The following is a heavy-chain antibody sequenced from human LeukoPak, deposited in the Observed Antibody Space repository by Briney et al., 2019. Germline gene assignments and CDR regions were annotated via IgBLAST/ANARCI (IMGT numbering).Heavy chain of an antibody. CDR2: IRQDGSET. V-gene: IGHV3-7*01. CDR1: GFTFTDYW. CDR3: ARDGTAPGLYFDL. J-gene: IGHJ4*01. Sequence: GGSLRLSCAVSGFTFTDYWMDWVRQAPGKGLEWVASIRQDGSETSSVDSVKGRFTISRDNTKNLLYLQMSSPRDEDTAVYYCARDGTAPGLYFDLWGQGTLVTVSS. D-gene: IGHD1-1*01.